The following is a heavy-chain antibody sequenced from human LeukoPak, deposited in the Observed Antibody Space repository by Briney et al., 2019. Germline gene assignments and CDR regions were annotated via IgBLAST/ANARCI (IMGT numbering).Heavy chain of an antibody. J-gene: IGHJ4*02. CDR3: AREWGLIAVAGGPGY. V-gene: IGHV3-33*01. CDR1: GFSFSKYG. Sequence: GGSLRLSCVASGFSFSKYGMHWVRQAPGEGLQWLAIIWYDGHNRYYADSVKGRFTISRDNSKNTLFLEMNDLKAEDTAVYYCAREWGLIAVAGGPGYWGQGTLVTVSS. CDR2: IWYDGHNR. D-gene: IGHD2-21*01.